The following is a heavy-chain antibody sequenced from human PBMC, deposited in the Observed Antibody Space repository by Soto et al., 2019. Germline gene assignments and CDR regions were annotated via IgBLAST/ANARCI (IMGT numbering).Heavy chain of an antibody. J-gene: IGHJ6*02. CDR1: GGSISSYY. CDR3: ERELIVEPYYYGMDV. V-gene: IGHV4-59*01. D-gene: IGHD3-22*01. Sequence: SETLSLTCTVSGGSISSYYWSWIRQPPGKGLEWIGYIYYSGSTNYNPSLKSRVTISVDTSKNQFSLKLSSVTAADTAVYYCERELIVEPYYYGMDVWGQGTTVTVSS. CDR2: IYYSGST.